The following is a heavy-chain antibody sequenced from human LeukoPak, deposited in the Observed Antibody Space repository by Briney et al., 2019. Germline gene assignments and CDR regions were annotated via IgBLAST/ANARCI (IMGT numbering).Heavy chain of an antibody. J-gene: IGHJ4*02. D-gene: IGHD3-22*01. CDR2: ISGSGGST. V-gene: IGHV3-23*01. CDR3: AQLITMIFPDY. Sequence: GGTLRLSCAASGFTFSSYGMSWVRQAPGKGLEWVSAISGSGGSTYYADSVKGRFTISRDNSKNTLYLQMNSLRAEDTAVYYCAQLITMIFPDYWGQGTLVTVSS. CDR1: GFTFSSYG.